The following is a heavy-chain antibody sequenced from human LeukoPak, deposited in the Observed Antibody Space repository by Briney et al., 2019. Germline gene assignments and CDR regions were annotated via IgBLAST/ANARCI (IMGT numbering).Heavy chain of an antibody. V-gene: IGHV3-23*01. CDR2: ISPNGVIT. D-gene: IGHD3-10*01. J-gene: IGHJ4*02. CDR1: GFTFRSHG. CDR3: AKIDGGFGELSGYFDY. Sequence: GGSLRLSCVASGFTFRSHGMNWVRQAPGKGLEWVSGISPNGVITYYADSVKGRFTISRDNSKNTLYLQMNSLSAEDTAVYYCAKIDGGFGELSGYFDYWGQGTLVTVSS.